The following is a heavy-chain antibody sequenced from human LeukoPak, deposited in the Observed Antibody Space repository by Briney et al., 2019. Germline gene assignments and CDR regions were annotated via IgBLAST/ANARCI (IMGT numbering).Heavy chain of an antibody. CDR3: ARVISGYEGN. CDR1: GGTFSSYA. Sequence: SVKVSCKASGGTFSSYAMSLVRQAPGQGLEWMGVIIPIFGTANYAQKFQGRVTITADESTSTAYMELSSLRSEDTAVYYCARVISGYEGNWGQGTLVTVSS. V-gene: IGHV1-69*13. J-gene: IGHJ4*02. D-gene: IGHD5-12*01. CDR2: IIPIFGTA.